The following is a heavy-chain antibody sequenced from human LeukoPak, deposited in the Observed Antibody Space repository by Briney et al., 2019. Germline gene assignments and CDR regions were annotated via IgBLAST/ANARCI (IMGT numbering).Heavy chain of an antibody. J-gene: IGHJ6*02. CDR1: GFTFSSYG. V-gene: IGHV3-33*01. CDR2: IWYDGSNK. CDR3: ARTSDYYYYGMDV. Sequence: GGSLRLSCAASGFTFSSYGMHWVRQAPGKGLEWVAVIWYDGSNKYYADSVKGRFTISRDNSRNTLYLQMNSLRAEDTAVYYCARTSDYYYYGMDVWGQGTTVTVSS.